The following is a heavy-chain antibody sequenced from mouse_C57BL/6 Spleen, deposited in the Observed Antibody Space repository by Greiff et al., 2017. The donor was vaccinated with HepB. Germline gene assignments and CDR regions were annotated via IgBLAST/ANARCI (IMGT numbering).Heavy chain of an antibody. V-gene: IGHV1-80*01. CDR3: ARGEDNDDYDFDY. CDR1: GYAFSSYW. D-gene: IGHD2-4*01. J-gene: IGHJ2*01. Sequence: VQLQQSGAELVKPGASVKISCKASGYAFSSYWMNWVKQRPGKGLERIGQIYPGDGDTNYNGKFKGKATLTADNSSSTAYMQLSSLTSEDSAVYFWARGEDNDDYDFDYWGQGTTLTVSS. CDR2: IYPGDGDT.